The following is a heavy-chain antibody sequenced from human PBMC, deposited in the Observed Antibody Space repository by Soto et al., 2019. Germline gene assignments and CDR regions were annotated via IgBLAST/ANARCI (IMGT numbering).Heavy chain of an antibody. V-gene: IGHV1-18*01. Sequence: ASVKVSCKASGYTFTSYGISWVRQAPGQGLEWMGWISAYNGNTNYAQKLQGRVTMTTDTSTSTAYMELRSLRSDDTAVYYCARGPQFDILTGHPVDMDVWGQGTTVTVSS. D-gene: IGHD3-9*01. CDR1: GYTFTSYG. CDR3: ARGPQFDILTGHPVDMDV. CDR2: ISAYNGNT. J-gene: IGHJ6*02.